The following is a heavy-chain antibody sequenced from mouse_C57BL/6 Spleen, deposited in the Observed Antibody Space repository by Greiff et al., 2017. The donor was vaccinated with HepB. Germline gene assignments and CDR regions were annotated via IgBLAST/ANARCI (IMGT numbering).Heavy chain of an antibody. J-gene: IGHJ2*01. CDR1: GYSITSGYY. CDR2: ISYDGSN. V-gene: IGHV3-6*01. Sequence: DVQLQESGPGLVKPSQSLSLTCSVTGYSITSGYYWNWIRQFPGNKLEWMGYISYDGSNKYNPSLKNRISITRDKSKTQFFLKLNSVTTEDTATYYCAREYFDYWGQGTTLTVSS. CDR3: AREYFDY.